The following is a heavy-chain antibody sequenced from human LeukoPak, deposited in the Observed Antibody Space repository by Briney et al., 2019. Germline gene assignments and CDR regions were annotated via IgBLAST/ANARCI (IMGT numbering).Heavy chain of an antibody. CDR1: GGSFSVYY. Sequence: SETLSLTCAVYGGSFSVYYWSWIRQPPGKGLEWIGEINHSGSTNYNPSLKSRVTISVDTSKNQFSLKLSSVTAADTAVYYCARGIAAAGWEYFQHWGQGTLVTVSS. CDR3: ARGIAAAGWEYFQH. J-gene: IGHJ1*01. V-gene: IGHV4-34*01. D-gene: IGHD6-13*01. CDR2: INHSGST.